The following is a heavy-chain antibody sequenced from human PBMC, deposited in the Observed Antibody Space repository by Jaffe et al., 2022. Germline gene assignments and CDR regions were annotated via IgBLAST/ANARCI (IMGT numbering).Heavy chain of an antibody. Sequence: EVQLLESGGGLVQPGGSLRLSCAASGFTFSSYAMSWVRQAPGKGLEWVSAISGSGGSTYYADSVKGRFTISRDNSKNTLYLQMNSLRAEDTAVYYCAKDRYRPRYSSGWYMFDYWGQGTLVTVSS. CDR3: AKDRYRPRYSSGWYMFDY. V-gene: IGHV3-23*01. CDR2: ISGSGGST. CDR1: GFTFSSYA. J-gene: IGHJ4*02. D-gene: IGHD6-19*01.